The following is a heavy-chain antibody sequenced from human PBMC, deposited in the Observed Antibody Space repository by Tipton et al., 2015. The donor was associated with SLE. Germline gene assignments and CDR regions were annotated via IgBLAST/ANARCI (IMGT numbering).Heavy chain of an antibody. J-gene: IGHJ4*02. CDR3: ASSFYCGGDCYPYYFDY. CDR2: IKQDGSEK. V-gene: IGHV3-7*01. Sequence: SGSTFSSSWMSWVRQAPGKGLEWVANIKQDGSEKDYVDSVKGRFTISRDNAKNSLYLQMNSLRVEDTAVYYCASSFYCGGDCYPYYFDYWGQGTLVTVSS. CDR1: GSTFSSSW. D-gene: IGHD2-21*01.